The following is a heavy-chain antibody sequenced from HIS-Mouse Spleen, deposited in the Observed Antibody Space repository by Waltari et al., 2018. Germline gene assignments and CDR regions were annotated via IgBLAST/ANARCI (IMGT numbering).Heavy chain of an antibody. J-gene: IGHJ2*01. CDR1: GGPLSSSGYY. D-gene: IGHD6-13*01. V-gene: IGHV4-39*07. Sequence: QLQLQESGPGLVKPSETLSLTCTVSGGPLSSSGYYWAWVLQPPGKGLEWIGSIVYSGSTYYNPSLKSRVTISVDTSKNQFSLKLSSVTAADTAVYYCAREIPYSSSWYDWYFDLWGRGTLVTVSS. CDR3: AREIPYSSSWYDWYFDL. CDR2: IVYSGST.